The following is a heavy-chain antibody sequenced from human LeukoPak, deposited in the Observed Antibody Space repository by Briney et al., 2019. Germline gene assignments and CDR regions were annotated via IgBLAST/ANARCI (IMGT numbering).Heavy chain of an antibody. J-gene: IGHJ4*02. D-gene: IGHD6-13*01. CDR2: IYYTGTT. V-gene: IGHV4-39*07. CDR3: AREEYSSDWYGRDS. Sequence: LRLSCAASGFTVSSNYMSWIRQPPGRGLEWIGSIYYTGTTFDNPSLKSRVTLSVDTSKNQFSLRLTSVTAADTAFYYCAREEYSSDWYGRDSWGQGTLVTVSS. CDR1: GFTVSSNY.